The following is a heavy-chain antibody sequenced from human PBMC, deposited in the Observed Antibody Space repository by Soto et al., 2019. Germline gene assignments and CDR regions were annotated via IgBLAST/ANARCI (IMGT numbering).Heavy chain of an antibody. Sequence: QVQLVQSGAEEKKPGASVKVSCKASGYSFTSYAMHWVRQAPGQRLEWMGWINAGNGNTKYSLKFKGRITITRDTAASTAYMELSSLSSEDTAVYYCARSIVVVTALDYWGQGTLVTVSS. D-gene: IGHD2-21*02. CDR2: INAGNGNT. CDR3: ARSIVVVTALDY. V-gene: IGHV1-3*05. J-gene: IGHJ4*02. CDR1: GYSFTSYA.